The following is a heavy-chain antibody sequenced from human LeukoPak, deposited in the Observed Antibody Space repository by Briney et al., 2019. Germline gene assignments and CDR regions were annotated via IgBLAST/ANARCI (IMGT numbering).Heavy chain of an antibody. Sequence: PSETLSLTCAVYGGSFSGYYWSWIRQPPGKGLEWIGYIYYSGSTNYNPSLKSRVTISVDTSKNQFSLKLSSVTAADTAVYYCAREIEMATIDYWGQGTLVTVSS. CDR1: GGSFSGYY. V-gene: IGHV4-59*01. J-gene: IGHJ4*02. CDR2: IYYSGST. CDR3: AREIEMATIDY. D-gene: IGHD5-24*01.